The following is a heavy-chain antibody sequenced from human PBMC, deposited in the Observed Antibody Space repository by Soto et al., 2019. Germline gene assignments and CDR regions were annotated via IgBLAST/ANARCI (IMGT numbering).Heavy chain of an antibody. CDR3: ITGYYTWFDP. J-gene: IGHJ5*02. V-gene: IGHV5-51*01. CDR1: GYTFSTYW. CDR2: IYPGDSNT. Sequence: PGESLKISCKGSGYTFSTYWIGWVRQVPGKGLEWMGIIYPGDSNTRYSPSFQGRVPISADKSISTAYLQWSSLKASDTAMYYCITGYYTWFDPCGHGTLVTVSS. D-gene: IGHD3-9*01.